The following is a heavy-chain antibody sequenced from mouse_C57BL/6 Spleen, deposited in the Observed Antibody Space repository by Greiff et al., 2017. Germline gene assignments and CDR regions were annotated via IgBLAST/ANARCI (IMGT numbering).Heavy chain of an antibody. V-gene: IGHV1-39*01. D-gene: IGHD1-1*01. Sequence: VQLQQSGPELVKPGASVKISCKASGYSFTDYNMNWVKQSNGKSLEWIGVINPNYGTTSYNQKFKGKATLTVDQSSSTAYMQLNSLTSEDSAVXYCARNYYGSSYWYCDVWGTGTTVTVSS. CDR1: GYSFTDYN. CDR3: ARNYYGSSYWYCDV. CDR2: INPNYGTT. J-gene: IGHJ1*03.